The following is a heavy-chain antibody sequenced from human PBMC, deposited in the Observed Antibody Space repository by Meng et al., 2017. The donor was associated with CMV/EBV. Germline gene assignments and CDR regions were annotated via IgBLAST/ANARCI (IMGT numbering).Heavy chain of an antibody. Sequence: GGSLRLSCAASGFTFSSYDMHWVRQATGKGLEWVSAIGTAGDTYYPGSVKGRFTISRENAKNSLYLQMNSLRAGDTAVYYCAKDRSSSVSFWFDPWGQGTLVTVSS. CDR3: AKDRSSSVSFWFDP. V-gene: IGHV3-13*01. CDR2: IGTAGDT. D-gene: IGHD6-6*01. J-gene: IGHJ5*02. CDR1: GFTFSSYD.